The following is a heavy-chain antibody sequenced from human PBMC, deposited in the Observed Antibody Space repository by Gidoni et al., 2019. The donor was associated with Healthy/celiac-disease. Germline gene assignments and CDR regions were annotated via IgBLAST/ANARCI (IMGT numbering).Heavy chain of an antibody. Sequence: EVQLVQSGAEVKKPGESLKISCKGSGYSFTSYWIGWVRQMPGKGLEWMGIIYPGDSDTRYSPSFQGQVTISADKSISTAYLQWSSLKASDTARYYCARRLTSSSWYGSDAFDIWGQGTMVTVSS. D-gene: IGHD6-13*01. J-gene: IGHJ3*02. V-gene: IGHV5-51*03. CDR1: GYSFTSYW. CDR2: IYPGDSDT. CDR3: ARRLTSSSWYGSDAFDI.